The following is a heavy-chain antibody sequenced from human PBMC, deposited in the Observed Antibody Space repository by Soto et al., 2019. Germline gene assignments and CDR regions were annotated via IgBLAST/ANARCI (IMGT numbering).Heavy chain of an antibody. CDR2: IYPGDSDT. J-gene: IGHJ6*02. Sequence: GESLKISCKGSGYSFTSYWIGWVRQMPGKGLEWMGIIYPGDSDTRYSPSFQGQVTISADKSISTAYLQWSSLKASDTAMYYCARGYYYGSGSYYNPGYYYYGMDVWGQGTTVTVSS. V-gene: IGHV5-51*01. CDR1: GYSFTSYW. CDR3: ARGYYYGSGSYYNPGYYYYGMDV. D-gene: IGHD3-10*01.